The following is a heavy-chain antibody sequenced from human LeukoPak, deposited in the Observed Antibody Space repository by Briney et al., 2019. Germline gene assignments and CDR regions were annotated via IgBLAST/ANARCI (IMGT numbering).Heavy chain of an antibody. CDR2: INPNSGGT. D-gene: IGHD3-10*01. CDR3: AREGSLWFGGVTRADY. Sequence: LGASVKVSCKASGYTFTGYYMHWVRQAPGQGLEWMGWINPNSGGTNYAQKFQGRVTMTRDTSISTAYMELSRLRSDDTAVYYCAREGSLWFGGVTRADYWGQGTLVTVSS. V-gene: IGHV1-2*02. CDR1: GYTFTGYY. J-gene: IGHJ4*02.